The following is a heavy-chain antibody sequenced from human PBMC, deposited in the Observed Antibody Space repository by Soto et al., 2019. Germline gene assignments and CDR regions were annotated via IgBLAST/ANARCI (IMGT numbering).Heavy chain of an antibody. Sequence: QVQLVQSGAEVKKPGSSVKVSCKASGGTFSSYAISWVRQAPGQGLEWMGGIIPSFGTANYAQKFQGRVTITADKSTSKAYVELSSLRSEDTAVYYCASAYREWLLQSFDYWGQGTLVTGSS. CDR3: ASAYREWLLQSFDY. J-gene: IGHJ4*02. CDR1: GGTFSSYA. V-gene: IGHV1-69*06. CDR2: IIPSFGTA. D-gene: IGHD3-3*01.